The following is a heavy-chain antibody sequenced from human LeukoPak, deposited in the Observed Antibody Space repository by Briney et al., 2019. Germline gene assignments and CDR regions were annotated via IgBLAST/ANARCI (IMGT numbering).Heavy chain of an antibody. D-gene: IGHD3-16*02. CDR2: IYHSGST. V-gene: IGHV4-4*02. Sequence: SETLSLTCAVSGGSISSSNWWSWVRQPPGKGLEWIGEIYHSGSTNYNPSLKSRVTISVDTSKNQFPLKLSSVTAADTAVYYCARHNSRRPNDNVWGSYRYTWYFDYWGQGTLVTVSS. J-gene: IGHJ4*02. CDR1: GGSISSSNW. CDR3: ARHNSRRPNDNVWGSYRYTWYFDY.